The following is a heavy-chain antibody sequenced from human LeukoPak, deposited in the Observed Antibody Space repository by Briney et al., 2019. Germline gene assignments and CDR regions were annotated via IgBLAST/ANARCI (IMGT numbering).Heavy chain of an antibody. CDR3: AKDFMDYDSSGSLNWFDP. CDR1: GFTFSSYA. J-gene: IGHJ5*02. Sequence: GASLRLSCAASGFTFSSYAMSWVRQAPGKGLEWVSAISGSVGSTYYADSVKGRFTISRDNSKNTLYLQMNSLRAEDTAVYYCAKDFMDYDSSGSLNWFDPWGQGTLVTVSS. D-gene: IGHD3-22*01. CDR2: ISGSVGST. V-gene: IGHV3-23*01.